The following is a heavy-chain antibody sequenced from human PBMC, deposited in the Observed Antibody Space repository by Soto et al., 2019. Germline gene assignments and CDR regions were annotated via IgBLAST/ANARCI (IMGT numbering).Heavy chain of an antibody. CDR2: INHSGST. D-gene: IGHD3-22*01. V-gene: IGHV4-34*01. J-gene: IGHJ4*02. Sequence: SETLSLTCAVYGGSFSGYYWGWIRQPPGKGLEWIGEINHSGSTNYNPSLKSRVTISVDTSKNQFSLKLSSVTAADAAVYYCARGPRVDYYDIGFDYWGQGTLVTVSS. CDR3: ARGPRVDYYDIGFDY. CDR1: GGSFSGYY.